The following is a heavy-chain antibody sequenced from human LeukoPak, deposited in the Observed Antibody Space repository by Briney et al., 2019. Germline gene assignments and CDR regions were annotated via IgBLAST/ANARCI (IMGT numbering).Heavy chain of an antibody. CDR3: AKARGRYSSGWYQAHFDY. J-gene: IGHJ4*02. CDR2: ISWNSGSI. V-gene: IGHV3-9*03. CDR1: GFTFDDYA. D-gene: IGHD6-19*01. Sequence: GGSLRLSCAASGFTFDDYAMHWVRQAPGKGLEWVSGISWNSGSIGYADSVKGRFTISRDNAKNSLYLQMNSLRAEDMALYYCAKARGRYSSGWYQAHFDYWGQGTLVTVSS.